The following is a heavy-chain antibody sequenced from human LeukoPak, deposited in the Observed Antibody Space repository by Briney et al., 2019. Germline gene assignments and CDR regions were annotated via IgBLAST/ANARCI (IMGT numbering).Heavy chain of an antibody. J-gene: IGHJ4*02. Sequence: XXSLRLSCAASGFTFSSYWVSWVRQAAGKGLEWVANIKQDGSEKYYVDSVKGRFTISRDNSKNSLYLQMNSLRAEDTAVYYCARGPGLGNDYWGQGTLVTVSS. D-gene: IGHD3/OR15-3a*01. V-gene: IGHV3-7*01. CDR3: ARGPGLGNDY. CDR1: GFTFSSYW. CDR2: IKQDGSEK.